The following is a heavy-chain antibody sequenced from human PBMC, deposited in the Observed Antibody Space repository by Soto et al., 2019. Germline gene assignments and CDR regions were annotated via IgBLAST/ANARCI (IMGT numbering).Heavy chain of an antibody. Sequence: GAPVKVSCKSSGYTFTSYGISWVRQAPGQGLEWMGWISAYNGNTNYAQKLQGRVTMTTDTSTSTAYMELRSLRSDDPAVYYCARGESGYYYGMDVWGQGTTVTVSS. CDR1: GYTFTSYG. CDR2: ISAYNGNT. V-gene: IGHV1-18*01. CDR3: ARGESGYYYGMDV. J-gene: IGHJ6*02. D-gene: IGHD2-21*01.